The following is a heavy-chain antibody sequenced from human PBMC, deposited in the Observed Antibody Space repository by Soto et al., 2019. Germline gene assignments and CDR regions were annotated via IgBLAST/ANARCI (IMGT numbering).Heavy chain of an antibody. V-gene: IGHV1-69*01. CDR3: ARGWGYDSNDYYYAY. Sequence: QVQLVQSGAEVRKPGSSVKVSCKASGGTFSRHAISWVRQAPGQGLEWRGGIIPIFGTANHAQKFQGRVTIIADDSTSTVYMELSSLRSEDTAMYYCARGWGYDSNDYYYAYWGQGTLVIVSS. CDR1: GGTFSRHA. CDR2: IIPIFGTA. D-gene: IGHD3-22*01. J-gene: IGHJ4*02.